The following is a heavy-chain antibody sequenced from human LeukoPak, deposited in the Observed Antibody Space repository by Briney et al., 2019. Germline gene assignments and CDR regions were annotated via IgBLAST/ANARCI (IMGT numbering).Heavy chain of an antibody. CDR3: ERYKGGSNILDY. CDR2: INCNNGGT. D-gene: IGHD6-13*01. CDR1: GYTFTDYC. V-gene: IGHV1-2*02. Sequence: ASVKVSCRASGYTFTDYCIFWVRQAPGQGLEWMGWINCNNGGTQYAEKFQGRVTMTRDTSITTAYMELSSLRSDDTAIYYCERYKGGSNILDYWGQGTLVTVSS. J-gene: IGHJ4*02.